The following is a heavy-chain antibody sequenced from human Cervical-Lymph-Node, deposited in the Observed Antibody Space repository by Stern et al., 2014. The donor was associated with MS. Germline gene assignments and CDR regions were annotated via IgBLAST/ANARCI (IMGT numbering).Heavy chain of an antibody. D-gene: IGHD3-10*01. CDR2: ITWNSGTI. CDR3: AKDMMDYFGSRTFGSFDH. V-gene: IGHV3-9*01. J-gene: IGHJ4*02. Sequence: EVQLVQSGGGLVQPGRSLRLSCEASGFSFEDHGMHWVRQAPGKGLEWVSGITWNSGTIAYADSVKGRFTISRDDAKNSLYLHMNGLRAEDTALYYCAKDMMDYFGSRTFGSFDHWGQGTLVTVSS. CDR1: GFSFEDHG.